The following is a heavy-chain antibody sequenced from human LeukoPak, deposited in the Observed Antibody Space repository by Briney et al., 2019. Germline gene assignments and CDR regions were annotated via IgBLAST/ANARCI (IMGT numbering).Heavy chain of an antibody. Sequence: ASVKVSCKASGYTFTGYYIHWVRQAPGQGLQWMGMINPSGGSAIYAQKFQGRVTMTSDTSTSTVYMELRSLRSEDTALYFCARERGELHRELDSWGQGTLVTVSS. V-gene: IGHV1-46*01. J-gene: IGHJ4*02. CDR2: INPSGGSA. CDR3: ARERGELHRELDS. D-gene: IGHD1-26*01. CDR1: GYTFTGYY.